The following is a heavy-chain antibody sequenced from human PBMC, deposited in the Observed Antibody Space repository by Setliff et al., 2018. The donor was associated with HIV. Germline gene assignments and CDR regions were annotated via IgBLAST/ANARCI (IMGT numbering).Heavy chain of an antibody. CDR2: IYHSGTA. CDR3: ARDPRGFLSPVPWGYFDY. V-gene: IGHV4-38-2*02. D-gene: IGHD3-10*01. CDR1: GFSISSNYY. Sequence: SETMSLTCNVSGFSISSNYYWGWVRQPPGRGLEWIGKIYHSGTAYYNPSFKTRVAISIDTSKNYVSLKLRSMTAADTAIYYCARDPRGFLSPVPWGYFDYWGKGALVTVSS. J-gene: IGHJ4*02.